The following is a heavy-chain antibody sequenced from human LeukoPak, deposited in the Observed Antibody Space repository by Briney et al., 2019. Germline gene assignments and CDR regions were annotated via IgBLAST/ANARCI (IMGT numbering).Heavy chain of an antibody. Sequence: SETLSLTCTVSGGSISSGSYYWNWIRQPAGKGLEWLGNIFTRGTTNYNASLASRLTISLDTAKNQSSLYLNSVTTADTAMYFCARSSLAVYFDYWGQGTLVTASS. CDR3: ARSSLAVYFDY. V-gene: IGHV4-61*09. J-gene: IGHJ4*02. CDR1: GGSISSGSYY. CDR2: IFTRGTT.